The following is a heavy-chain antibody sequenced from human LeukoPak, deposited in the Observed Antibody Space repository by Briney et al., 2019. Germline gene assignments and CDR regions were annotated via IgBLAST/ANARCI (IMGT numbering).Heavy chain of an antibody. J-gene: IGHJ4*02. D-gene: IGHD2-21*02. CDR1: GFTFSNAW. V-gene: IGHV3-15*01. CDR3: TTDFFYCGGNCYSRGGNYFDY. Sequence: PGGSLRLSCAASGFTFSNAWMSWVRQAPGKGLEWVGRIKSKTDGGTTDYAAPVKGRFTISRDDSKNTLYLQMNSLKTEDTAVYYCTTDFFYCGGNCYSRGGNYFDYWGQGTLVTVSS. CDR2: IKSKTDGGTT.